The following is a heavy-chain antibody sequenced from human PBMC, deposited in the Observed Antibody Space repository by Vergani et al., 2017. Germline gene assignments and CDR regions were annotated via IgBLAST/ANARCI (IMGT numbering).Heavy chain of an antibody. CDR1: GGTFSSYA. J-gene: IGHJ4*02. V-gene: IGHV1-69*01. CDR2: IIPIFGTA. D-gene: IGHD3-22*01. Sequence: QVQLVQSGAEVKKPGSSVKVSCKASGGTFSSYAISWVRQAPGQGLEWMGGIIPIFGTANYAQKFQGRVTITADESTSTAYMELSSLGSEDPAVDYCASHYYDSSGYYCGFDYWGQGTLVTVSS. CDR3: ASHYYDSSGYYCGFDY.